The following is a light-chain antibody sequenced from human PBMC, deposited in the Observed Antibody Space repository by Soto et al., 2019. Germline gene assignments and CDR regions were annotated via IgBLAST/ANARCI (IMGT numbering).Light chain of an antibody. V-gene: IGLV2-11*01. CDR3: CSYAGSYTFYA. J-gene: IGLJ1*01. Sequence: QSALTQPRSVSGSPGQSVTISCTGTSSDVGGYNYVSWYQQHPGKAPKLMIYDVSKRPSGVPDRFSGSKSGNTASLTISGLQAEDEDDYYCCSYAGSYTFYAFGSGTKLTVL. CDR2: DVS. CDR1: SSDVGGYNY.